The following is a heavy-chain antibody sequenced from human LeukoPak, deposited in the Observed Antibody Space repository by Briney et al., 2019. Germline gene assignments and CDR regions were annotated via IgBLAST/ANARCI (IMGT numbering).Heavy chain of an antibody. D-gene: IGHD1-26*01. CDR1: GYTFTSYY. CDR3: ARSEIIVGATLGGFDY. J-gene: IGHJ4*02. CDR2: INPSGGST. V-gene: IGHV1-46*01. Sequence: RASVKVSCKASGYTFTSYYMHWVRQAPGQGLEWMGIINPSGGSTSYAQKFQGRVTMTTDTSTSTAYMELRSLRSDDTAVYYCARSEIIVGATLGGFDYWGQGTLVTVSS.